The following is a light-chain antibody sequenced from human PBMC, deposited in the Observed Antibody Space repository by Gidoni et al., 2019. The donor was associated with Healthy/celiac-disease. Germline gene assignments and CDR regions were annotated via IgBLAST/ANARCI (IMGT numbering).Light chain of an antibody. CDR3: QQYYSIPWA. Sequence: DIVITQPPDSLAVTLGERATIKCKSSQSVLYSSNNKNYLAWYQQKPGQPPKLLISWASTRESGVPDRFSGSGSGTDFTLTISSLQAEDVAVYYCQQYYSIPWAFGQGTKVEIK. V-gene: IGKV4-1*01. CDR1: QSVLYSSNNKNY. J-gene: IGKJ1*01. CDR2: WAS.